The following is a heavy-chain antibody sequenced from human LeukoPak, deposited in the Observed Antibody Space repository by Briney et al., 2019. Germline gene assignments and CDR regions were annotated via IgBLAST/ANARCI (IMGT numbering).Heavy chain of an antibody. D-gene: IGHD6-13*01. Sequence: GGSLRLSCPASGFTFSSYWMSWVRQAPGKGLEWVANIKHDGSDTNYVDSVKGRFTISRDNAKHSLYLQMNSLRAEDTAMYYCARRIAATGMKYFDYWGQGTLVTVSS. CDR1: GFTFSSYW. CDR2: IKHDGSDT. V-gene: IGHV3-7*05. J-gene: IGHJ4*02. CDR3: ARRIAATGMKYFDY.